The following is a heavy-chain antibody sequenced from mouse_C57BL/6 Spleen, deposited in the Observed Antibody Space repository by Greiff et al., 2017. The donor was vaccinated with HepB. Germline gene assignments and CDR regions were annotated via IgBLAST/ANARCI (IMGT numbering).Heavy chain of an antibody. V-gene: IGHV1-81*01. Sequence: VQLQQSGAELARPGASVKLSCKASGYTFTSYGISWVKQRTGQGLEWIGEIYPRSGNTYYNEKFKGKATLTADKSSSTAYMELRSLTSEDSAVYFCASPAYGNYVLYAMDYWGQGTSVTVSS. J-gene: IGHJ4*01. CDR2: IYPRSGNT. D-gene: IGHD2-1*01. CDR3: ASPAYGNYVLYAMDY. CDR1: GYTFTSYG.